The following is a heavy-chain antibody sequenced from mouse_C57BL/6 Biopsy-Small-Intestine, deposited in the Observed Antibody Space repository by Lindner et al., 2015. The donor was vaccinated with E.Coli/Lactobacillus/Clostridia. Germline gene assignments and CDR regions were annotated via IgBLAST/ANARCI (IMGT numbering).Heavy chain of an antibody. D-gene: IGHD1-1*01. CDR3: ARRPLANFFDY. Sequence: VQLQESGPELVKPGASVKISCKASGYTFTSYGISWVKQRTGQGLEWIGEIYPRSGNTYYNEKFKGKATLTADKSSSTAYMELRSLTSEDSAVYFCARRPLANFFDYWGQGTTLTVSS. CDR1: GYTFTSYG. CDR2: IYPRSGNT. V-gene: IGHV1-81*01. J-gene: IGHJ2*01.